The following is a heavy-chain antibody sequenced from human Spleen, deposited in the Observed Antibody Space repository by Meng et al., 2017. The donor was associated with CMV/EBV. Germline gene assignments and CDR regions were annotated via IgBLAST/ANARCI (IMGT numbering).Heavy chain of an antibody. CDR2: IYYSGST. Sequence: SETLSLTCTVSGGSISSSSYYWGWIRQPPGEGLEWIGYIYYSGSTFYNPSLQSRISISIDTSKNQFSLRLTSMTAADTAVYYCARGGYHDNSGYYTFDYWGQGILVTVSS. V-gene: IGHV4-31*03. J-gene: IGHJ4*02. CDR3: ARGGYHDNSGYYTFDY. CDR1: GGSISSSSYY. D-gene: IGHD3-22*01.